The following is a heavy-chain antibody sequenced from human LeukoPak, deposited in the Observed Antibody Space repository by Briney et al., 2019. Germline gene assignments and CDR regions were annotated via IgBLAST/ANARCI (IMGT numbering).Heavy chain of an antibody. J-gene: IGHJ4*02. CDR1: GFTFSSYA. CDR2: ISGSGGST. D-gene: IGHD2-2*01. Sequence: GGSLRLSCAASGFTFSSYAMSWVRQAPGKGLEWVSSISGSGGSTYYADSVKGRFTISRDNSKNTLYLQMNSLRVEDTAVYYCAKAGGSSPNIPFDYWGQGTLVTVSS. V-gene: IGHV3-23*01. CDR3: AKAGGSSPNIPFDY.